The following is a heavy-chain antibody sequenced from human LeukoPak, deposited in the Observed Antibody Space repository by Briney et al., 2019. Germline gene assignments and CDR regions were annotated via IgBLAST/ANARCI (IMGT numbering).Heavy chain of an antibody. CDR3: AKDQMVRGVMSLDY. D-gene: IGHD3-10*01. Sequence: GGSLRLSCAASGFTFSSYGMHWVRQAPGKGLEWVAFIRYDGSNKYYADSVKGRFTISRDNSKNTLYLQMNSLRAEDTAVYYCAKDQMVRGVMSLDYWGQGTLVTVSS. CDR1: GFTFSSYG. V-gene: IGHV3-30*02. J-gene: IGHJ4*02. CDR2: IRYDGSNK.